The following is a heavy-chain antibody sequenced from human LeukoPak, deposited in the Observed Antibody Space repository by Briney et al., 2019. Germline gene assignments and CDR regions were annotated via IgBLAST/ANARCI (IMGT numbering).Heavy chain of an antibody. V-gene: IGHV3-66*01. J-gene: IGHJ6*02. D-gene: IGHD3-10*01. CDR2: INSGGST. CDR3: ARTPITMVRGAKGYYYGMDV. CDR1: GFTVSSNY. Sequence: GGSLRLSCAASGFTVSSNYMSWVRQAPGKGLEWVSVINSGGSTYYADSVKGRFTISRDSSKNTLYLQMNSLRAADTAVYYCARTPITMVRGAKGYYYGMDVWGQGTTVTVSS.